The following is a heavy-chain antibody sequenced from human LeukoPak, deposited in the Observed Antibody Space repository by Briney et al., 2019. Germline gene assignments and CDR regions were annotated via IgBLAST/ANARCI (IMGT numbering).Heavy chain of an antibody. V-gene: IGHV1-18*01. CDR3: ARFLIGWFDP. J-gene: IGHJ5*02. Sequence: ASVTDSCMGSGYTFPSYGSSWVRPAAGRGLEWMGWIIAYNGNTNYAQKLQGRVTMTTDTSTSTAYMELRSLRSDDAAVYYCARFLIGWFDPWGQGTLVTVSS. CDR1: GYTFPSYG. D-gene: IGHD3-3*01. CDR2: IIAYNGNT.